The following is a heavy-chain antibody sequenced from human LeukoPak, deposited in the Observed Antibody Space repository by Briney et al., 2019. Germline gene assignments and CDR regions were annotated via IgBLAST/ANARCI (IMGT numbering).Heavy chain of an antibody. J-gene: IGHJ3*02. CDR3: AGARSGYFSDAFDI. V-gene: IGHV3-48*04. D-gene: IGHD3-22*01. CDR2: ISTSSSPI. CDR1: GFAFSAYI. Sequence: GGSLRLSCAASGFAFSAYIMNWVRQAPGKGLEWVSYISTSSSPIYYAHSVEGRFTISRDNAQKSLYLQMNSLRAEDTAVYYCAGARSGYFSDAFDIWGQGTMVTVSS.